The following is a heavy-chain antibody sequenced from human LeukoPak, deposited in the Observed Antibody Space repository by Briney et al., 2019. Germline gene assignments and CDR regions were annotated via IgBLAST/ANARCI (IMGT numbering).Heavy chain of an antibody. CDR1: GFTFSSYA. V-gene: IGHV3-30*04. D-gene: IGHD3-22*01. J-gene: IGHJ4*02. Sequence: GRSLRLSCAASGFTFSSYAMHWVRQVPGKGLEWVAVISYDGSNKYYADSVKGRFTISRDNSKNTLYLQMNSLRAEDTAVYYCARGVVGGYYYPFDYWGQGTLVTVSS. CDR2: ISYDGSNK. CDR3: ARGVVGGYYYPFDY.